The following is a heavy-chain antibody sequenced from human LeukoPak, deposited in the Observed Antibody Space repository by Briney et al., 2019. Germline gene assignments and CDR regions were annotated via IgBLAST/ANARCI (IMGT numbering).Heavy chain of an antibody. CDR1: GGSISGYY. V-gene: IGHV4-59*08. D-gene: IGHD6-6*01. Sequence: SETLSLTCSVSGGSISGYYWGWIRQPPGKALEWIGYMYSSGSANYNPSLQSRVTISVDTSKSQVSLNLSSVTAADTAVYYCARLTFTTRPVDVWGKGTTVTVSS. J-gene: IGHJ6*04. CDR3: ARLTFTTRPVDV. CDR2: MYSSGSA.